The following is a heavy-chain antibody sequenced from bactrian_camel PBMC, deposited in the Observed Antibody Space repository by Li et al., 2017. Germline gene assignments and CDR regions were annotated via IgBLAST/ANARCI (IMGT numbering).Heavy chain of an antibody. Sequence: QLVESGGGLVQPGGSLRLSCAASGFAFSSRFNSRWMYWVRQAPGKGLEWVSGINQNGGTTVYADSVKGRFTMSRDNAHNTVSLQMNSLKPEDTAVYYCVSLVGRPLVHQGTQVTVS. V-gene: IGHV3S25*01. CDR2: INQNGGTT. J-gene: IGHJ4*01. D-gene: IGHD2*01. CDR1: GFAFSSRFNSRW.